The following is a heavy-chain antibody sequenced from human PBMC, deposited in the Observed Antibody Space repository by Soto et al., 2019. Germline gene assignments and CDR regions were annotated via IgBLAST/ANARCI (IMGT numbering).Heavy chain of an antibody. D-gene: IGHD6-19*01. Sequence: QVQLVESGGGVVQPGRSLRLSCAASGFTFSSYGMHWVRQAPGKGLEWVAVISYDGSNKYYADSVKGRFTISRDNSKNTLYLQMNSLRAEDTAVYYCAKGQYSSGWYHQFDYWGQGTLVTVSS. CDR3: AKGQYSSGWYHQFDY. V-gene: IGHV3-30*18. J-gene: IGHJ4*02. CDR1: GFTFSSYG. CDR2: ISYDGSNK.